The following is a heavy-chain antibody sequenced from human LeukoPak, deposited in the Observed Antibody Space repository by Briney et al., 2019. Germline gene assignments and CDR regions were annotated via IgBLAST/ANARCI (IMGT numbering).Heavy chain of an antibody. CDR2: ISSTSSYI. CDR1: AFTIISYS. Sequence: PGGSPRHSCSTSAFTIISYSRNGGRQPLGGGLQGGTSISSTSSYIYYADPSKDRFTITRDNAKNTLYLQMNSRRAEDTAVYYCAREPGSSLYGSDYWGQGTLVTVSS. D-gene: IGHD6-13*01. J-gene: IGHJ4*02. CDR3: AREPGSSLYGSDY. V-gene: IGHV3-21*04.